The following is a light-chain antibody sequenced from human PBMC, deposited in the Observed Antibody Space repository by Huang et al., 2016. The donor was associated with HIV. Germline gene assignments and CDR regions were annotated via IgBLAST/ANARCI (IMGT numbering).Light chain of an antibody. CDR1: QGIASS. CDR3: QQYYSTRWT. V-gene: IGKV1-NL1*01. J-gene: IGKJ1*01. CDR2: AAS. Sequence: DIQMTQSPSSLSASIGDRVTITCRASQGIASSLAWYQQRPGKAPKFLVYAASRLVSGVPSRVRGSGSGAYYTLTISSLQPEDFATYYCQQYYSTRWTFGQGTKVEIK.